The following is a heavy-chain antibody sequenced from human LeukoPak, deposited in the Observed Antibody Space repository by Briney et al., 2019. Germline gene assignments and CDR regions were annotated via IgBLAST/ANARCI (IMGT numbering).Heavy chain of an antibody. CDR1: VYTFTGYY. Sequence: GASVNVSCRASVYTFTGYYMHWVRQAPGQGLEWMGWINPNSGGTNYAQKFQGRVTMTRDTSISTAYMELSRLRSDDTAVYYCARGATVVTGWFDPWGQGTLVTVSS. D-gene: IGHD4-23*01. V-gene: IGHV1-2*02. CDR3: ARGATVVTGWFDP. CDR2: INPNSGGT. J-gene: IGHJ5*02.